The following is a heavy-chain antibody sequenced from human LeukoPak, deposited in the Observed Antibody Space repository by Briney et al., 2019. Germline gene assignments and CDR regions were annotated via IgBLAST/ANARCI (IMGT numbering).Heavy chain of an antibody. V-gene: IGHV4-39*07. CDR3: AGFTFFRGVITFDY. CDR1: GGSISSSTYY. D-gene: IGHD3-10*01. J-gene: IGHJ4*02. Sequence: SETLSLTCTVSGGSISSSTYYWGWIRQPPGKGLEWIGSIYYSGSTYYNPSLKSRVTISVDTSKNQFSLKLSSVTAADTAVYSCAGFTFFRGVITFDYWGQGTLVTVSS. CDR2: IYYSGST.